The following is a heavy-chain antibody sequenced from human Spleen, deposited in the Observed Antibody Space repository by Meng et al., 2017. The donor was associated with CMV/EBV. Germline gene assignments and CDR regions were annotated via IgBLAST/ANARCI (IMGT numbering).Heavy chain of an antibody. Sequence: LSLTCVVSGLTFRSYWMTWVRQAPGKGLEWVANIKQDGSEKNYVESVKGRFTISRDNARNSLYLQMNSLRAEDTAVYYCATEMRLRNWGQGTLVTVSS. V-gene: IGHV3-7*01. CDR1: GLTFRSYW. D-gene: IGHD4-17*01. CDR2: IKQDGSEK. CDR3: ATEMRLRN. J-gene: IGHJ4*01.